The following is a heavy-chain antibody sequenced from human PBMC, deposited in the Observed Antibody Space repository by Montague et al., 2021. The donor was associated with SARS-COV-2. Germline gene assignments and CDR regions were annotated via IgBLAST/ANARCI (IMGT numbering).Heavy chain of an antibody. D-gene: IGHD3-22*01. J-gene: IGHJ6*02. CDR1: GGSISSSNW. V-gene: IGHV4-4*02. CDR3: TREPYYYDSSGLNYYYDGMDV. CDR2: IYHSGST. Sequence: SETLSLTCAVSGGSISSSNWWCWVRQPPGKGLEWIGDIYHSGSTNYHSFLKSRVTFSVDKAKNQFSPKLSSVTAAATAVYYCTREPYYYDSSGLNYYYDGMDVWGQGTSVTVSS.